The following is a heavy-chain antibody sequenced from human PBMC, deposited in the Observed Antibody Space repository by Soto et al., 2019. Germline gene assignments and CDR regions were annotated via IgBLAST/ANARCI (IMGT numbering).Heavy chain of an antibody. J-gene: IGHJ4*02. CDR2: IYYSGST. CDR1: GGSISSGGYY. CDR3: GRSFGVAAAGLFDY. Sequence: QVQLQESGPGLVKPSQTLSLTCTVSGGSISSGGYYWSWIRQHPGKGLEWIGYIYYSGSTYYNPSLKSRVTISVDTSKNQFALKLSSVTAEDTAVYYCGRSFGVAAAGLFDYWGQGTLVTVSS. V-gene: IGHV4-31*03. D-gene: IGHD6-13*01.